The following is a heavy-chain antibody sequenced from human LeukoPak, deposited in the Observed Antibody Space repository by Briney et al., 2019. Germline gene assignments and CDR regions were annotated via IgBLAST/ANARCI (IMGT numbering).Heavy chain of an antibody. D-gene: IGHD1-26*01. CDR2: IYSGGST. CDR1: GFTVSSNY. Sequence: GGSLRLSCAASGFTVSSNYMSWVRQAPGEGLEWVSVIYSGGSTYYADSVKGRFTISRHNSKNTLYLQMNSLRAEDTAVYYCARVGATVNYYGMDVWGQGTTVTVSS. CDR3: ARVGATVNYYGMDV. J-gene: IGHJ6*02. V-gene: IGHV3-53*04.